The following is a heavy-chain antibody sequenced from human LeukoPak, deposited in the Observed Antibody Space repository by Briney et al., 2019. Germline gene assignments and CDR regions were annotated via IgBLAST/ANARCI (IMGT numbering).Heavy chain of an antibody. CDR3: VGRIAADRSFDY. V-gene: IGHV4-61*02. D-gene: IGHD6-6*01. Sequence: PSQTLSLTCTVSGGSISSGSYYWSWIRQPAGKGLEWIGRIYTSGSTNYNPSLKSRVTISVDTSKNQFSLKLSSVTAADTAVYYCVGRIAADRSFDYWGQGTLVTVSS. J-gene: IGHJ4*02. CDR2: IYTSGST. CDR1: GGSISSGSYY.